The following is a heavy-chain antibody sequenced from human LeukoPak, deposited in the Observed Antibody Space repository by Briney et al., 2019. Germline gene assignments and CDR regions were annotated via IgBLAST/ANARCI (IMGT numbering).Heavy chain of an antibody. CDR3: ASTDLLGQAFDI. J-gene: IGHJ3*02. CDR1: GFTFSSYW. V-gene: IGHV3-7*03. CDR2: IKQDGSEK. D-gene: IGHD1-26*01. Sequence: EPGGSLRLSCAASGFTFSSYWMSWVRQAPGKGLEWVANIKQDGSEKYYVDSVKGRFTISRDNAKNSLYLQMNSLRAKDTAVYYCASTDLLGQAFDIWGQGTMVTVSS.